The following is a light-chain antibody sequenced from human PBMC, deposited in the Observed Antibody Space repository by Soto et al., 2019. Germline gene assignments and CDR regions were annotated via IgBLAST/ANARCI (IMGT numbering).Light chain of an antibody. Sequence: EIVLTQSQATLYLAPGERATLSCSASQSVGSLLAWYPHKPCQAPTLLIYDASNRATGIPARFSGSGSGTDFSLTSTRLEPGHFAVYYCQHRYTWRLFTFGSGTKADI. CDR1: QSVGSL. CDR3: QHRYTWRLFT. V-gene: IGKV3-11*01. CDR2: DAS. J-gene: IGKJ3*01.